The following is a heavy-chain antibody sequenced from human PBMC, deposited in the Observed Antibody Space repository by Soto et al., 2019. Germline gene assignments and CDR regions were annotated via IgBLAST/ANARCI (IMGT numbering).Heavy chain of an antibody. V-gene: IGHV4-31*03. Sequence: PSETLSLTCTVSGGSISSGGYYWSWIRQHPGKGLEWIGYIYYSGSTYYNPALKRRVTISVDASKNQFSLKLSSVTAADTAVYYCASERTVSCDYYYGMDVWGQGTTVTVSS. CDR2: IYYSGST. CDR3: ASERTVSCDYYYGMDV. CDR1: GGSISSGGYY. D-gene: IGHD2-8*02. J-gene: IGHJ6*02.